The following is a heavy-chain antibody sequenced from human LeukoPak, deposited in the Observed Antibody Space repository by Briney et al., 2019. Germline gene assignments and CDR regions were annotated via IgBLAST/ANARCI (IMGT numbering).Heavy chain of an antibody. CDR3: ARAHCSSTSCYEPGDYYYYMDV. Sequence: SVKVSCKASGGTFSSYAISWVRQAPGQGLEWMGGIIPIFGTANYARKFQGRVTITTDESTSTAYMELSSLRSEDTAVYYCARAHCSSTSCYEPGDYYYYMDVWGKGTTVTVSS. J-gene: IGHJ6*03. CDR2: IIPIFGTA. CDR1: GGTFSSYA. D-gene: IGHD2-2*01. V-gene: IGHV1-69*05.